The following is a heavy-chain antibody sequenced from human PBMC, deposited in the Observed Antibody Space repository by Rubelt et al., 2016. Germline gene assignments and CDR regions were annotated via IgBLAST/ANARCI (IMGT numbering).Heavy chain of an antibody. Sequence: QVQLVQSGAEVKKPGSSVKVSCKASGGTFSSYAISWVRQAPGQGLECMGRIIPILGKANYAQKFQGRVTITADKSTSHAYMGLSSLRAEGTAVYYCGTDQRGYSYGNWFDPWGQGTLVTVSS. D-gene: IGHD5-18*01. V-gene: IGHV1-69*04. J-gene: IGHJ5*02. CDR2: IIPILGKA. CDR1: GGTFSSYA. CDR3: GTDQRGYSYGNWFDP.